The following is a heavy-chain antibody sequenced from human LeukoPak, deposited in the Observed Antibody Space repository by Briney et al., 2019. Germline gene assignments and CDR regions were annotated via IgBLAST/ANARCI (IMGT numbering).Heavy chain of an antibody. J-gene: IGHJ6*02. Sequence: ASVKVSCTASGYIFTGYYMHWVRQAPGQGLEWMGRINPNSGGTNYAQKFQGRVTMTRDTSISTAYMELSRLRSDDTAVYYCARDQVWFGENYYGSGTYYYGMDVWGQGTTVTVSS. CDR2: INPNSGGT. CDR3: ARDQVWFGENYYGSGTYYYGMDV. V-gene: IGHV1-2*06. D-gene: IGHD3-10*01. CDR1: GYIFTGYY.